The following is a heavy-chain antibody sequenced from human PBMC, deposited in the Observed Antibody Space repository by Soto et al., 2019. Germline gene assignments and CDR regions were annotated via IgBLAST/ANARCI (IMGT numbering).Heavy chain of an antibody. Sequence: PGGSLILSCAASGFSFCRYNTNWVCQAPGKGLEWVSYISSSSGTIYYADSVKGRFTISRDSAKNSLYLQMNSLRDEDTAVYYCARVGGYCSSASCPFQHWGQGTLVTVSS. CDR3: ARVGGYCSSASCPFQH. J-gene: IGHJ1*01. CDR1: GFSFCRYN. V-gene: IGHV3-48*02. CDR2: ISSSSGTI. D-gene: IGHD2-2*01.